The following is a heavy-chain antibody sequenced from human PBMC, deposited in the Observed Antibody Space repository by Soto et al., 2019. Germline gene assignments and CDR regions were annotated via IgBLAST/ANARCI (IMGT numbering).Heavy chain of an antibody. Sequence: SGPTPVTATQTVTLTCTFSGFSLSTSEEAVGWIRQPPGKALEWLALIYWDDDKRYSPSLKSRLTITKETSKNQVVLTMTNMDPVDTATYYCAHRRLPINSLTGSYYFDYWGQGTLVTVSS. J-gene: IGHJ4*02. CDR1: GFSLSTSEEA. D-gene: IGHD3-9*01. CDR2: IYWDDDK. CDR3: AHRRLPINSLTGSYYFDY. V-gene: IGHV2-5*02.